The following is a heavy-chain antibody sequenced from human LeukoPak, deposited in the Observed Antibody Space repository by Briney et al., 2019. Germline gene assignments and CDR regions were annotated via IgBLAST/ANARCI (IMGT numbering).Heavy chain of an antibody. Sequence: SQTLSRTCATSGDCVSSDITAWNWIKQSPSSCLEWLGRAYYNSRWSKDYAVSVDSRITINPDTTRNQFSLQLKSVTPEDTAAYYCARGYMKSGFDYWGQGTLVTVSS. J-gene: IGHJ4*02. V-gene: IGHV6-1*01. D-gene: IGHD1-1*01. CDR1: GDCVSSDITA. CDR3: ARGYMKSGFDY. CDR2: AYYNSRWSK.